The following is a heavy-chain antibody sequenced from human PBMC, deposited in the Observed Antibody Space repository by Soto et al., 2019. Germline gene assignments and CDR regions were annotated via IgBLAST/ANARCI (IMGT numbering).Heavy chain of an antibody. CDR2: INPNSGGT. Sequence: ASVKVSCKASGYTFTGYYMHWVRQAPGQGLEWMGWINPNSGGTNYAQKFQGRVTMTRDTSISTAYMELSRLRSDDTAVYYCARGQYSSGWYSIDYWGQGTLVTVSS. V-gene: IGHV1-2*02. CDR3: ARGQYSSGWYSIDY. D-gene: IGHD6-19*01. J-gene: IGHJ4*02. CDR1: GYTFTGYY.